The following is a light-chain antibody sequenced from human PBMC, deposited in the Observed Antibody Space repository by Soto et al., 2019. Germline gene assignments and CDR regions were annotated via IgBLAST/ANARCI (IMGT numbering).Light chain of an antibody. J-gene: IGKJ5*01. CDR1: QLFSSN. CDR2: GSS. V-gene: IGKV3-15*01. Sequence: DIVMTQSQATLSVSPGERVTLLCRTSQLFSSNLAWYQRRPGQAPRLLIYGSSTRATGVPPRFSGSASGTEFTLTISSLQSEDFGVYYCQQYNDWPRTFGQGTRLEVK. CDR3: QQYNDWPRT.